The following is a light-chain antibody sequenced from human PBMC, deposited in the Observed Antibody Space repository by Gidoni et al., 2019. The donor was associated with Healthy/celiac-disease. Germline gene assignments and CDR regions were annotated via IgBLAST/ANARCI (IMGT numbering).Light chain of an antibody. Sequence: DIQMTQSPSSLSASVGDRVTITCRASQSISSYLNWYQQKPGKAPQLLIYAASSLQSGVPSRFSGSGSGTDFTLTISSLQPEDFATYDCQQSYSTPSTFGQGTKLEIK. CDR3: QQSYSTPST. J-gene: IGKJ2*02. CDR2: AAS. CDR1: QSISSY. V-gene: IGKV1-39*01.